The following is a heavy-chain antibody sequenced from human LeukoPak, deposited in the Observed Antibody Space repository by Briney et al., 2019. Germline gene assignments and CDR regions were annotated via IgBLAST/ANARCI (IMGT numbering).Heavy chain of an antibody. J-gene: IGHJ3*02. V-gene: IGHV4-34*01. CDR3: ARSKRITTIVVVRSDAFDI. CDR2: INHSGST. CDR1: GGSFSGYY. Sequence: SETLSLTCAVYGGSFSGYYWSWIRQPPGKGLEWIGEINHSGSTNYNPSLKSRVTLSVDTSKNQFSLKLSSVTAADTAVYYCARSKRITTIVVVRSDAFDIWGQGTMVTVSS. D-gene: IGHD3-22*01.